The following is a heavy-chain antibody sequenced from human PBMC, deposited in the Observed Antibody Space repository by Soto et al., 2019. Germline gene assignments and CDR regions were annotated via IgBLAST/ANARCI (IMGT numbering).Heavy chain of an antibody. J-gene: IGHJ5*02. CDR1: GGSISSNY. CDR3: ARQLPVGATSWFDP. CDR2: VYNSGST. V-gene: IGHV4-59*08. Sequence: LSLTCTVSGGSISSNYWTWIRQPPGKGLEWIGYVYNSGSTNYNPSLKSRVTISEDTSKSQFSLRLTSVTAAGTAIYYCARQLPVGATSWFDPWGQGPLVTVSS. D-gene: IGHD1-26*01.